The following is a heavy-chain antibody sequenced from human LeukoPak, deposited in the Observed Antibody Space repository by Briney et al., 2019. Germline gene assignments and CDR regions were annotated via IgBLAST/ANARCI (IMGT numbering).Heavy chain of an antibody. CDR2: IKQDGSEK. Sequence: GGSLRLSCAASGFTFSNYWMSWVRQTPGKGLEWVANIKQDGSEKYYVDSVKGRFTISRDNAKNSLYLQMNSLRAEDTAVYYCARVWGGLRYFDYWGQGTLVTVSS. V-gene: IGHV3-7*01. CDR1: GFTFSNYW. J-gene: IGHJ4*02. D-gene: IGHD5-12*01. CDR3: ARVWGGLRYFDY.